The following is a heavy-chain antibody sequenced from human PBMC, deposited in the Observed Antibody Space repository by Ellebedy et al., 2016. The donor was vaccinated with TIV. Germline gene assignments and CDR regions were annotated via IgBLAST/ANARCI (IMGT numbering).Heavy chain of an antibody. CDR1: GGSISSSPYY. J-gene: IGHJ4*02. D-gene: IGHD3-9*01. Sequence: MPSETLSLTCTVSGGSISSSPYYWGWIRQPPGKGLEWLGNIFYSGRTYYNPSLKSRVTVSVDTSKNQFSLKVSSVTAADTAVYYCARIDSWQPIDDWGQGILVTVSS. V-gene: IGHV4-39*07. CDR2: IFYSGRT. CDR3: ARIDSWQPIDD.